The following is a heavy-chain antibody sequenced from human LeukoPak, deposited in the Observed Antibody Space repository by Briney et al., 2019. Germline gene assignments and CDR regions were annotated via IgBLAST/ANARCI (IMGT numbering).Heavy chain of an antibody. J-gene: IGHJ4*02. CDR2: ISYDGSNK. D-gene: IGHD4-23*01. V-gene: IGHV3-30*18. CDR1: GFTFNNYG. CDR3: AKELDYGGNFDY. Sequence: GGSLRLSCAASGFTFNNYGMHWVRQAPGKGLEWVAVISYDGSNKYYADSVKGRFTISRDNSKNTLYLQMNSLRAEDTAVYYCAKELDYGGNFDYWGQGTLVTVSS.